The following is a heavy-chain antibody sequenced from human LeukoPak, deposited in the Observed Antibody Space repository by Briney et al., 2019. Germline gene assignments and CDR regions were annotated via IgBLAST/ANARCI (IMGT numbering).Heavy chain of an antibody. CDR2: IYTSGST. CDR1: GGSISIGSYY. CDR3: AGDSSGYQANFDY. J-gene: IGHJ4*02. D-gene: IGHD3-22*01. Sequence: PSQTLSLTCTVSGGSISIGSYYWGWIRQPAGKGLEWIGRIYTSGSTNYNPSLKSRVTISVDTSKNQFSLKLSSVTAADTAVYYCAGDSSGYQANFDYWGQGTLVTVSS. V-gene: IGHV4-61*02.